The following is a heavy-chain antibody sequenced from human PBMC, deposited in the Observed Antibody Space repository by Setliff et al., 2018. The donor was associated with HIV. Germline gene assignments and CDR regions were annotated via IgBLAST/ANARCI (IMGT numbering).Heavy chain of an antibody. J-gene: IGHJ4*02. CDR3: ARGWMATLNGPIGY. V-gene: IGHV1-69*10. CDR1: GGTFISYA. Sequence: GASVKVSCKASGGTFISYAFTWVRQAPGQGLEWMGGFTPILGIPTYAQKFQGSVTITADTSTSTAYMELSSLRSEDTAVYYCARGWMATLNGPIGYWGQGTLVTVSS. CDR2: FTPILGIP. D-gene: IGHD5-12*01.